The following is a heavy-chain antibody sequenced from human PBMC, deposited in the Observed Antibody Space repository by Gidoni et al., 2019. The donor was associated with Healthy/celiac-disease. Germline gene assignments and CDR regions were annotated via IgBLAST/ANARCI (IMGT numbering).Heavy chain of an antibody. J-gene: IGHJ4*02. V-gene: IGHV3-53*01. CDR2: IYSGGST. CDR3: ARDSPGDRLGVRYFDY. Sequence: EVQLVESGGGLIQPGGSLRLSCAASGFTVSSNYMSWVRQAPGKGLEWVSVIYSGGSTYDADSVKGRFTISRDNSKNTLYLQMNSLRAEDTAVYYCARDSPGDRLGVRYFDYWGQGTLVTVSS. CDR1: GFTVSSNY. D-gene: IGHD7-27*01.